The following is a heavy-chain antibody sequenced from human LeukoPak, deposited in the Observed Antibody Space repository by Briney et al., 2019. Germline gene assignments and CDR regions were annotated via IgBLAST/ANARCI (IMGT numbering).Heavy chain of an antibody. CDR2: IYHSGST. Sequence: PSETLSLTCAVYGYSISSGYYWGWIRQPPGKGLECIGSIYHSGSTYYNPSLKSRANISVDTSKNQFSLKLSSVTAADTAVYYCARFAIVVVPADRSYYMDVWGKGTTVTVSS. J-gene: IGHJ6*03. CDR3: ARFAIVVVPADRSYYMDV. D-gene: IGHD2-2*01. V-gene: IGHV4-38-2*01. CDR1: GYSISSGYY.